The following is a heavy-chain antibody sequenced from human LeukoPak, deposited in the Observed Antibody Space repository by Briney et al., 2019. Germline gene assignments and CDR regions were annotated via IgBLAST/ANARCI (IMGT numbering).Heavy chain of an antibody. Sequence: PAQSLTLSCAVSGFTFSSYAICWGRHPPHKGLDWVSAISGSGGSTYYADSVKGRFTISRDNSKNTLSLQMNSLRAEDTAVYYCARVGNWVNTSCSFDFWGQGTLVTVSS. CDR1: GFTFSSYA. V-gene: IGHV3-23*01. J-gene: IGHJ4*02. D-gene: IGHD2-2*01. CDR3: ARVGNWVNTSCSFDF. CDR2: ISGSGGST.